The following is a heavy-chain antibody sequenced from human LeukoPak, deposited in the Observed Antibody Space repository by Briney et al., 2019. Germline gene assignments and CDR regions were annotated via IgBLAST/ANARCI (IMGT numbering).Heavy chain of an antibody. CDR1: GYTFTSYD. CDR2: MNPNSGNT. V-gene: IGHV1-8*01. CDR3: VIIAAARYGLDY. D-gene: IGHD6-13*01. J-gene: IGHJ4*02. Sequence: GASVKVSCKASGYTFTSYDINWVRQATGQGLEWMGWMNPNSGNTGYAQKFQGRVTMTRNTSISTAYMELSSLRSEDTAVYYCVIIAAARYGLDYWGQGTLVTVSS.